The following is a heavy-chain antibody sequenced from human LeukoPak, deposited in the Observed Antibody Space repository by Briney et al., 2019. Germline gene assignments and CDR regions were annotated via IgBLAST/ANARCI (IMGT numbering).Heavy chain of an antibody. CDR2: ISGSGGST. D-gene: IGHD3-3*01. Sequence: GGSLRLSCAASGFTFSSYAMSWVRQAPGKGLEWVSTISGSGGSTYYADSVKGRFTISRDNSKNTLYLQMNSLRAEDTAVYYCAKDRDFWSGSLDYWGQGTLVTVSS. V-gene: IGHV3-23*01. J-gene: IGHJ4*02. CDR3: AKDRDFWSGSLDY. CDR1: GFTFSSYA.